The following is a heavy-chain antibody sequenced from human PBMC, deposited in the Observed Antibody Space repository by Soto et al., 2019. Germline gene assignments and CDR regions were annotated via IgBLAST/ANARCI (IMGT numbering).Heavy chain of an antibody. CDR1: GDSVSSNSAA. CDR3: AINSYGYYYYGMDV. D-gene: IGHD5-18*01. CDR2: TYYRSKWYN. V-gene: IGHV6-1*01. J-gene: IGHJ6*02. Sequence: PSRTLSLTWAISGDSVSSNSAAWNWIRQSPARVLEWLVRTYYRSKWYNDYAVSVKSRITINPDTSKNQFSLQLNSVTPEDTAVYYCAINSYGYYYYGMDVWGQGTTVTVSS.